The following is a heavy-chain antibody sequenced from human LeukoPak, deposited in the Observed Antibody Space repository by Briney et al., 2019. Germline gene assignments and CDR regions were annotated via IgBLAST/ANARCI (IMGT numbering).Heavy chain of an antibody. Sequence: GTSVKVSCKASGFTFGTSAVQWVRQTRGQRLEWIGWIVVGSVNTNYAEKFQERVTITRDMSTSIAYMELSSLRSEDTAVYYCARDLDSSGYYYYWGQGTLVTVSS. CDR2: IVVGSVNT. V-gene: IGHV1-58*01. CDR3: ARDLDSSGYYYY. J-gene: IGHJ4*02. CDR1: GFTFGTSA. D-gene: IGHD3-22*01.